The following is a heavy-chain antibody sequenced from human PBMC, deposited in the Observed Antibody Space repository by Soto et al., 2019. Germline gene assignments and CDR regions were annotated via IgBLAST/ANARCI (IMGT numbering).Heavy chain of an antibody. D-gene: IGHD3-3*01. Sequence: GSLRLSCVASGXSLSNYKMNWVRQAPGKGLEWVSYITDSSDTVHYADSVSCRFTISRDNAYSSLYLQMNSLRDEDKAVYFCARDFGHGYYLDYWGRGTLVTVSS. V-gene: IGHV3-48*02. CDR2: ITDSSDTV. CDR1: GXSLSNYK. J-gene: IGHJ4*02. CDR3: ARDFGHGYYLDY.